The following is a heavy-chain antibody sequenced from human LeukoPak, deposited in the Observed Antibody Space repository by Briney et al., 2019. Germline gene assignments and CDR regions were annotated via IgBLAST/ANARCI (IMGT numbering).Heavy chain of an antibody. D-gene: IGHD6-6*01. V-gene: IGHV1-69*13. J-gene: IGHJ1*01. Sequence: SVKVSCKASGGTFSSYAISWVRQAPGQGLEWMGGIIPIFSTANYAQKFQGRVTITADESTSTAYMELSSLRSEDTAVYYCARDNAIAARRASLGYFQHWGQGTLVTVSS. CDR2: IIPIFSTA. CDR1: GGTFSSYA. CDR3: ARDNAIAARRASLGYFQH.